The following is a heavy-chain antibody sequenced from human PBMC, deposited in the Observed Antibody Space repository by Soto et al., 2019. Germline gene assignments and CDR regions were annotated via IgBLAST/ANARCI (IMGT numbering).Heavy chain of an antibody. J-gene: IGHJ4*02. CDR1: GFTFSNYV. CDR2: ISGSGGAT. CDR3: AKDLGVVSAAVSPYYFDF. D-gene: IGHD2-2*01. Sequence: GGSLRLSCAASGFTFSNYVMNWVRQAPGKGLEWVSAISGSGGATYYADSVKGRFTISRDNSKDTLSLQMNSLRAEDTALYYCAKDLGVVSAAVSPYYFDFWGQGTLVTVSS. V-gene: IGHV3-23*01.